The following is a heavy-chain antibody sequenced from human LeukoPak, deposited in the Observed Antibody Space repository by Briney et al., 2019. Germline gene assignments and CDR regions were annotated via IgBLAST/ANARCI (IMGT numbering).Heavy chain of an antibody. Sequence: GGSLRLSCAASGFTFSSYAMHWVRQAPGKGLEWVAVISYDGSNKYYADSAKGRFTISRDNSKNTLYLQMNSLRAEDTAVYYCARPLSGYSSGWYPGPNAFDIWGQGTMVTVSS. CDR1: GFTFSSYA. V-gene: IGHV3-30*04. CDR2: ISYDGSNK. J-gene: IGHJ3*02. CDR3: ARPLSGYSSGWYPGPNAFDI. D-gene: IGHD6-19*01.